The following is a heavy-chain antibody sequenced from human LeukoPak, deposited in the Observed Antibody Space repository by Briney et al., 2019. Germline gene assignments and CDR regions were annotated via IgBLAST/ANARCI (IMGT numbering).Heavy chain of an antibody. CDR3: ARDRAYSGSYYLSY. Sequence: ASVQVSCKASGYTFTGYYMHWVRQAPGQGLAWMGWINPNSGGTNYAQKFQGRVTMTRDTSISTAYMELSRLRSDDTAVYYCARDRAYSGSYYLSYWGQGTLVTVSS. CDR1: GYTFTGYY. J-gene: IGHJ4*02. D-gene: IGHD1-26*01. V-gene: IGHV1-2*02. CDR2: INPNSGGT.